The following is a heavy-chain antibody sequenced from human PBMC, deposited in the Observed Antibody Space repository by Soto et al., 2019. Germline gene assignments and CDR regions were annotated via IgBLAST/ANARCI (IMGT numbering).Heavy chain of an antibody. Sequence: PSETLSLTCTFSGCSISGSSYYWGWIRQPPGKGLEWIGSIYYSGSTYYNPSLKSRVTISVDTSKNQFSLKLSSVTAADTAVYYCARSSAVITTLDYFDYWGQGTLVTVSS. CDR2: IYYSGST. V-gene: IGHV4-39*01. D-gene: IGHD3-22*01. J-gene: IGHJ4*02. CDR1: GCSISGSSYY. CDR3: ARSSAVITTLDYFDY.